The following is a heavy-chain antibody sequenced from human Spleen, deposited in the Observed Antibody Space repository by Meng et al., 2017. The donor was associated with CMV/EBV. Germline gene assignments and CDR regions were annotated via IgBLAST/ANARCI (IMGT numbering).Heavy chain of an antibody. J-gene: IGHJ4*02. D-gene: IGHD1-26*01. CDR3: ATSGGIGSGTYREYFDY. Sequence: ASVKVSCKASGYTFIGYYMHWVRQAPGQGLEWMGWINPNSGGTNYAQKFQGRVTMTRDTSITTAYMELRGLRSDDTAVYSCATSGGIGSGTYREYFDYWGQGTLVTVSS. CDR1: GYTFIGYY. V-gene: IGHV1-2*02. CDR2: INPNSGGT.